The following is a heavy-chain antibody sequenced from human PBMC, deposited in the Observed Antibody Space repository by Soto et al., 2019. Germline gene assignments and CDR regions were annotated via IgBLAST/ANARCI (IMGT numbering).Heavy chain of an antibody. CDR3: VSTSLVVAAATREDY. D-gene: IGHD2-15*01. V-gene: IGHV3-74*01. Sequence: EVQLVESGGGLVQPGGSLRLSCAASGFTFSSYWMHWVRQAPGKGLVWVSRINSDGSSTSYADSVKGRFTISRDNAKNTLHLQMNSLRAEDTAVYYCVSTSLVVAAATREDYWGQGTLVTVSA. J-gene: IGHJ4*02. CDR1: GFTFSSYW. CDR2: INSDGSST.